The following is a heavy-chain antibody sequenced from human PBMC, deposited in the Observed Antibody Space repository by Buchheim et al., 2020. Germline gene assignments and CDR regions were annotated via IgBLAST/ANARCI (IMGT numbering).Heavy chain of an antibody. J-gene: IGHJ6*02. CDR3: AKVIPNPRLLDFYYGMDV. D-gene: IGHD2-15*01. CDR2: ISGSADST. CDR1: GFTFSTYA. Sequence: EVQLLESGGGLVQPGGSLRLSCAASGFTFSTYAMSWVRQAPGKGLKWVSVISGSADSTSYADSVKGRFTVSRDNSQNTLYLQMTSLRAEDTAAYYCAKVIPNPRLLDFYYGMDVWGQGTT. V-gene: IGHV3-23*01.